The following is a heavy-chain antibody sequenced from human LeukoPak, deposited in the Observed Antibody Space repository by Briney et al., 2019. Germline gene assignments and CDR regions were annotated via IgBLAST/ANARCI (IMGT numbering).Heavy chain of an antibody. CDR3: AKAPATGEGYYFYYMDV. D-gene: IGHD7-27*01. CDR2: VNGRGATT. J-gene: IGHJ6*03. CDR1: GFASRFTFSDYA. Sequence: GGSLRLSCAASGFASRFTFSDYAVSCVRQAPGKGPERVARVNGRGATTYYADSVRGRFTISGDNSKNTVYLQMISLGADDTAVYFCAKAPATGEGYYFYYMDVWGKGTTVTVSS. V-gene: IGHV3-23*01.